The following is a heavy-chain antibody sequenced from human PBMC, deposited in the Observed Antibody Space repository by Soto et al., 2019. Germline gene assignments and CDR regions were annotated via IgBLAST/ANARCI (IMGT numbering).Heavy chain of an antibody. J-gene: IGHJ3*02. CDR1: GFTFSGSA. CDR3: TSATEYYYDSSGYLDAFDI. V-gene: IGHV3-73*02. D-gene: IGHD3-22*01. CDR2: IRSKANSYAT. Sequence: EVQLVESGGGLVQPGGSLKLSCAASGFTFSGSAMHWVRQASGKGLEWVGRIRSKANSYATAYAASVKGRFTISRDDSKNTAYPQMNSLKAEDTAVYYCTSATEYYYDSSGYLDAFDIWGQGTMVTVSS.